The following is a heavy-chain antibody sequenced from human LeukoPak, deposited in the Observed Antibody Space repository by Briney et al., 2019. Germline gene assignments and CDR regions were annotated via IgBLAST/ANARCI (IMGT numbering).Heavy chain of an antibody. CDR2: ISSSSSYI. V-gene: IGHV3-21*01. J-gene: IGHJ4*02. Sequence: GGSLRLSCAASGFTFSSYSMNWVRQAPGKGLEWVSSISSSSSYIYYADSAKGRFTISRDNAKNSLYLQMNSLGAEDTAVYYCARGGSYDSSGYHYWGQGTLVTVSS. CDR3: ARGGSYDSSGYHY. CDR1: GFTFSSYS. D-gene: IGHD3-22*01.